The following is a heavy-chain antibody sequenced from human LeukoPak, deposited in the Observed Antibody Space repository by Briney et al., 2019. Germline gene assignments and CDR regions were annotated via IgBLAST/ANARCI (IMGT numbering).Heavy chain of an antibody. CDR2: MYYSGST. CDR3: ASGNYWYYFDH. V-gene: IGHV4-59*01. Sequence: TSETQSLTCTVSGGSISSYYWSWIRQPPGKGLEWIGYMYYSGSTNYNPSLKSRVTISVDTSKNQFSLKLSSVTAADTAVYYCASGNYWYYFDHWGQGTLVTVSS. D-gene: IGHD1-26*01. CDR1: GGSISSYY. J-gene: IGHJ4*02.